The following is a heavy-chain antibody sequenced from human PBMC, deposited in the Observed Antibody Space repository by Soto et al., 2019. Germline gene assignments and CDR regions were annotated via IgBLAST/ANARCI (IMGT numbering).Heavy chain of an antibody. CDR1: GGSISDDTYY. J-gene: IGHJ5*02. CDR2: IYYSGTS. D-gene: IGHD2-2*01. CDR3: ARLHCHSPICVPLDP. V-gene: IGHV4-39*01. Sequence: QLQLQESGPGQVKPSETLSLTCTVSGGSISDDTYYWGWIRQPPGRGLEWIGSIYYSGTSSYNPSLKSRVTMSADTSKKQLSLRLSYVTAADTAVYYCARLHCHSPICVPLDPWGQGTLVIVSS.